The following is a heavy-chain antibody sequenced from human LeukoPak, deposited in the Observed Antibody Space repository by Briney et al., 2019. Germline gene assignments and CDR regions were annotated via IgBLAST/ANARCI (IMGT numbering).Heavy chain of an antibody. V-gene: IGHV4-59*01. CDR3: ARGRLYYDSSGYPHFDY. CDR2: IYYSGST. J-gene: IGHJ4*02. Sequence: PSETLSLTCTVSGGSISSYYWSWIRQPPGKGLEWIGYIYYSGSTNYNPSLKSRVTVSVDTSKNQFSLKLSSVTAADTAVYYCARGRLYYDSSGYPHFDYGGQGTLVTVSS. D-gene: IGHD3-22*01. CDR1: GGSISSYY.